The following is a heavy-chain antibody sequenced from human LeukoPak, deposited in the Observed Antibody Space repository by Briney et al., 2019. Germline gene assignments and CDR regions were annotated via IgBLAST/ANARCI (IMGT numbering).Heavy chain of an antibody. CDR2: ISYDGSNK. CDR3: AREMSWIQLWPRPGSFDY. J-gene: IGHJ4*02. CDR1: GFTFSSYA. Sequence: PGGSLRLSCAASGFTFSSYAMHWVRQAPGKGLEWVAVISYDGSNKYYADSVKGRFTISRDNSKNTLYLQMNSLRAEDTAVYYCAREMSWIQLWPRPGSFDYWGQGTLVTVSS. V-gene: IGHV3-30-3*01. D-gene: IGHD5-18*01.